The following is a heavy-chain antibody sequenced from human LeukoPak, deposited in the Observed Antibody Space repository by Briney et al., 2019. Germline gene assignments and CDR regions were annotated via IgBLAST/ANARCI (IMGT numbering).Heavy chain of an antibody. V-gene: IGHV3-23*01. CDR3: ARGYCSSTSCYPGRRYFDY. CDR2: ISEKGGST. Sequence: GGSLRLSCVVSGISLSNYAMTWVRQAPGKGLEWVSYISEKGGSTTYADSVKGRFTISRDNAKNSLYLQMNSLRAEDTAVYYCARGYCSSTSCYPGRRYFDYWGQGTLVTVSS. J-gene: IGHJ4*02. D-gene: IGHD2-2*01. CDR1: GISLSNYA.